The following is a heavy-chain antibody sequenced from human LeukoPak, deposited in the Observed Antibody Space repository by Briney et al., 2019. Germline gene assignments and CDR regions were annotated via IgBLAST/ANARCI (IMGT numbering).Heavy chain of an antibody. Sequence: GALRLSCAASGFTFSSYAMHWVRQAPGKGLEWVAVISYDGSNKYYADSVKGRFTISRDNSKNTLYLQMNSLRAEDTAVNYCARDLKVGATLGKAVLDAFDIWGQGTMVTVSS. D-gene: IGHD1-26*01. CDR2: ISYDGSNK. CDR3: ARDLKVGATLGKAVLDAFDI. CDR1: GFTFSSYA. J-gene: IGHJ3*02. V-gene: IGHV3-30*04.